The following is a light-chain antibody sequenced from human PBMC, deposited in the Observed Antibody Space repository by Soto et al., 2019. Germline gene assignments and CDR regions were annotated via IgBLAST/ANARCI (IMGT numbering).Light chain of an antibody. CDR3: QQYNNWPPWT. J-gene: IGKJ1*01. V-gene: IGKV3-15*01. Sequence: EIVMTQSPATLSVSPGEGATLSCRASQSVSSDLAWYQQRPGQAPRLLIYGASTRATGIPARFSGSGSGTEFTLTISSLQSEDFAVYYCQQYNNWPPWTFGQGTKVEIK. CDR2: GAS. CDR1: QSVSSD.